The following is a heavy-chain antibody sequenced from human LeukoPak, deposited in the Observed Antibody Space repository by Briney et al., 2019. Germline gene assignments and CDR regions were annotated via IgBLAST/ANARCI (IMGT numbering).Heavy chain of an antibody. Sequence: ASVKVSCKASGYTFTSYGISWVRQAPGQGLEWMGWINPNSGGTNYAQKFQGRVTMTRDTSISTAYMELSRLRSDDTAVYYCARGSKWEPFDYWGQGTLVTVSS. D-gene: IGHD1-26*01. CDR3: ARGSKWEPFDY. V-gene: IGHV1-2*02. CDR2: INPNSGGT. J-gene: IGHJ4*02. CDR1: GYTFTSYG.